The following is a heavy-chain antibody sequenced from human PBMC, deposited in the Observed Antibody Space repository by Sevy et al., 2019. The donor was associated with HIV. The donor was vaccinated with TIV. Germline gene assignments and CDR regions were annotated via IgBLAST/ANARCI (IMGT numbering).Heavy chain of an antibody. J-gene: IGHJ4*02. CDR3: ASQIAVAGGYFDF. D-gene: IGHD6-19*01. CDR2: IYYSGST. CDR1: GGSISSYC. Sequence: SETLSLTCTVSGGSISSYCWSWIRQPPGKGLEWIGYIYYSGSTNYNPSLKSPVTISVDTSKNQFSLKLSSVTAADTAVYYCASQIAVAGGYFDFWGQGTLVTVSS. V-gene: IGHV4-59*01.